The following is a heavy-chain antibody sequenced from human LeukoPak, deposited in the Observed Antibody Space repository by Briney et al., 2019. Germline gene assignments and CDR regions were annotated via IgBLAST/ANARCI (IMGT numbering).Heavy chain of an antibody. CDR1: GDSISSSY. CDR3: ARGVHIAAAQYGY. Sequence: PSETLSLTCSVSGDSISSSYWSWIRQPPGKGLEWIGYIYYSGTTNYNPSLKSRVTISVDTSKNQFSLKLNSVTAADTAVYYCARGVHIAAAQYGYWGQGTLVTVSS. D-gene: IGHD6-13*01. J-gene: IGHJ4*02. CDR2: IYYSGTT. V-gene: IGHV4-59*01.